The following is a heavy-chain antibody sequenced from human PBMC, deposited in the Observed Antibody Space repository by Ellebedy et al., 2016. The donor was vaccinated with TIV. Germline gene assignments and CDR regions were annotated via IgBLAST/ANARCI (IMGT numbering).Heavy chain of an antibody. CDR2: IYYSGTT. V-gene: IGHV4-59*01. J-gene: IGHJ4*02. Sequence: MPSETLSLTCTVSGGSISSYYWTWIRQSPGKGLEWIGYIYYSGTTNYNPSLKSRVTISLDTSKNQFSLRLSSVTAADTAVYYCAREASSSSGSYFYFDYWGQGTLVTVSS. D-gene: IGHD1-26*01. CDR1: GGSISSYY. CDR3: AREASSSSGSYFYFDY.